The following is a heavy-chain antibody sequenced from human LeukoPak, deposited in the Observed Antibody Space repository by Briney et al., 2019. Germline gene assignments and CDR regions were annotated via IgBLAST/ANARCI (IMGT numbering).Heavy chain of an antibody. V-gene: IGHV3-23*01. D-gene: IGHD4-17*01. CDR1: GFTFSSYA. Sequence: GGSLRLSCAASGFTFSSYAMSWVRQAPGKGLEWVSAISGDVRSTFYADSVKGRFTISRDNSKNTLSLQMNSLRADDTAVYYCSRGGYGDYNNWFDPWGQGTLVIVSS. CDR3: SRGGYGDYNNWFDP. CDR2: ISGDVRST. J-gene: IGHJ5*02.